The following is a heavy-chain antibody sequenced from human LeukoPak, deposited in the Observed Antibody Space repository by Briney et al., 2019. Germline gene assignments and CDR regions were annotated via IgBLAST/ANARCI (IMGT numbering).Heavy chain of an antibody. V-gene: IGHV3-9*01. CDR2: ISWNSGSI. CDR1: GFTFDDYA. CDR3: AREIFGSGSYPDF. Sequence: PGGSLRLSCAASGFTFDDYAMHWVRQAPGKGLEWVSGISWNSGSIGYADSVKGRFTISRDNSKNTVYLQMNNLRPDDTAVYYCAREIFGSGSYPDFWGQGTLVTVSS. J-gene: IGHJ4*02. D-gene: IGHD3-10*01.